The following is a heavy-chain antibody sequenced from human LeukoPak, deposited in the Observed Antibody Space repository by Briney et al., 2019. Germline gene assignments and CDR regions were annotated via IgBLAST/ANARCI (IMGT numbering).Heavy chain of an antibody. CDR2: ISFDAKKK. CDR3: VREPFSTSATAY. CDR1: GFIFRSHD. D-gene: IGHD2/OR15-2a*01. V-gene: IGHV3-30*04. Sequence: GGSLRLSCEASGFIFRSHDMHWVRQAPGKGLEGVAAISFDAKKKFYADSVRGRFTISRDNSKNTLYLQIDSLRPEDTALFYCVREPFSTSATAYWGQGTLVAVSS. J-gene: IGHJ4*02.